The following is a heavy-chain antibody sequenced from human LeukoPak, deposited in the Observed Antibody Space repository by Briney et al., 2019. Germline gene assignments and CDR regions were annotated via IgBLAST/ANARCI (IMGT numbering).Heavy chain of an antibody. CDR2: IIPIFGTA. Sequence: SVKVSCKASGGTFSSYAISWVRQAPGQGLEWMGGIIPIFGTANYAQKSQGRVTITADESTSTAYMELSSLRSEDTAVYYCARGRAGYYDFWSGSNWSFDYWGQGTLVTVSS. CDR3: ARGRAGYYDFWSGSNWSFDY. V-gene: IGHV1-69*13. D-gene: IGHD3-3*01. J-gene: IGHJ4*02. CDR1: GGTFSSYA.